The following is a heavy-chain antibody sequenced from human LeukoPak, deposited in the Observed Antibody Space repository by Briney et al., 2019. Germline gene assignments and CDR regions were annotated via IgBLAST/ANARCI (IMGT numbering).Heavy chain of an antibody. CDR1: GGSISSYY. J-gene: IGHJ4*02. Sequence: PSETLSLTCTVSGGSISSYYWSWIRQPPGKGLEWIGYIYYSGSTNYNPSLKSRVTISVDTSKNQFSLKLSSVTAADTAVYYCARHPYGDYALDYWGQGILVTVSS. CDR2: IYYSGST. D-gene: IGHD4-17*01. V-gene: IGHV4-59*08. CDR3: ARHPYGDYALDY.